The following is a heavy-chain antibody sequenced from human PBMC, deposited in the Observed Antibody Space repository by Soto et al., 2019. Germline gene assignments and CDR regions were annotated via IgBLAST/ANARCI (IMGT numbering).Heavy chain of an antibody. CDR2: IYSVGST. D-gene: IGHD2-15*01. CDR1: GFTVNGSY. V-gene: IGHV3-53*04. Sequence: PGGSLRLSCAASGFTVNGSYMTWVRQAPGKGLEWVSVIYSVGSTYYADSVKGRFTISRHNSKNTVYLQMNSLRAEDTAVYYCARDRGVVTPYYYYVMDVWGQGTTVTVSS. CDR3: ARDRGVVTPYYYYVMDV. J-gene: IGHJ6*02.